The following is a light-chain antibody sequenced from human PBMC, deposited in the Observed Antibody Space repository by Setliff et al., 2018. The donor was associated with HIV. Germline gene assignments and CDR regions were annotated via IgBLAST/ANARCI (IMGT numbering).Light chain of an antibody. CDR1: NIGSEG. CDR3: QVWDSSSDHHV. V-gene: IGLV3-21*03. J-gene: IGLJ1*01. CDR2: DDR. Sequence: SYELTQPPSVSVAPGKTARITCGGNNIGSEGVHWYQQKPGQAPVLVVYDDRDRPSGIPERFSGSNSGNTATLTISRVEAGDEADYYCQVWDSSSDHHVFGTGTKV.